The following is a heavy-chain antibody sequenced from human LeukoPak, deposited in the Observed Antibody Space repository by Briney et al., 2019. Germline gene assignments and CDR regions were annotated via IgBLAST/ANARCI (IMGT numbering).Heavy chain of an antibody. CDR3: TRDDSTVTSIDY. D-gene: IGHD4-11*01. V-gene: IGHV1-2*02. J-gene: IGHJ4*02. Sequence: ASVKVSSKASGYTFTGYYMHWVRQAPGQGLEWMGWINPNSGGTNYAQKFQGRVTMTRDTSISTAYMELSRLRSDDTAVYYCTRDDSTVTSIDYWGQGTLVTVSS. CDR2: INPNSGGT. CDR1: GYTFTGYY.